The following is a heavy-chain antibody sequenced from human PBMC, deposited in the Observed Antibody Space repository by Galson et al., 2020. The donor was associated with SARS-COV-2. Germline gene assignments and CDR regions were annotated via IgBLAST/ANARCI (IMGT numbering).Heavy chain of an antibody. V-gene: IGHV5-51*01. CDR2: IFLGYSDH. CDR3: ARRRGYCSGGSCYGFDP. D-gene: IGHD2-15*01. Sequence: GESPKTSCKGSGYILTSYWLGWVRQTPGKGPEGMGIIFLGYSDHSYTPSFQGQVTITADRSISTAYLQWSSLKASDTAMYVCARRRGYCSGGSCYGFDPWGQGTLVTVSS. CDR1: GYILTSYW. J-gene: IGHJ5*02.